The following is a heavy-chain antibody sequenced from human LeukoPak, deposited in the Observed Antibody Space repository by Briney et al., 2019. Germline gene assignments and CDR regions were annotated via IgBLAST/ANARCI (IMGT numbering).Heavy chain of an antibody. CDR1: GGSIGSYY. CDR3: SSGSYLDY. CDR2: IYYSGST. Sequence: SETLSLTCTVSGGSIGSYYWSWIRQPPGKGLEWIGYIYYSGSTNYNPSLKSRVTISVDTSKNQFSLKLTSVTAADTAVYYCSSGSYLDYWGQGTLVTVFS. V-gene: IGHV4-59*01. D-gene: IGHD1-26*01. J-gene: IGHJ4*02.